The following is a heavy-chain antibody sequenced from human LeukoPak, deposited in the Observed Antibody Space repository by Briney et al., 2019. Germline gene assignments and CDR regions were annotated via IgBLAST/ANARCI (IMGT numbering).Heavy chain of an antibody. CDR2: IRYDGSNK. D-gene: IGHD3-3*01. CDR1: GFTFSSYG. CDR3: AKDPPSYDFWSGYHDYYYYYMDV. Sequence: GGSLRLSXAASGFTFSSYGMHWVRQAPGKGLEWVAFIRYDGSNKYYADSVKGRFTISRDNSKNTLYLQMNSLRAEDTAVYYCAKDPPSYDFWSGYHDYYYYYMDVWSKGTTVTVSS. V-gene: IGHV3-30*02. J-gene: IGHJ6*03.